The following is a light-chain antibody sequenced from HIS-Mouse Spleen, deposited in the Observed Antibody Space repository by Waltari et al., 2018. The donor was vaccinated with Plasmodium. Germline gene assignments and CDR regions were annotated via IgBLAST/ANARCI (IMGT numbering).Light chain of an antibody. CDR2: KAS. CDR1: QSISSW. V-gene: IGKV1-5*03. Sequence: DIQMTQSPSTLSASVGDRVTITCRASQSISSWLAWYQQKTGKAPKLLIYKASSLESGVPSRFSGSGSRTEFILTISSLQPDYFATYYCQQYNSYWTFGQGTKVEIK. CDR3: QQYNSYWT. J-gene: IGKJ1*01.